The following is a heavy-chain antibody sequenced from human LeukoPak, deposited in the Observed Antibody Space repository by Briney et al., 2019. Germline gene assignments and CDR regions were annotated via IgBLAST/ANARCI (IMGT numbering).Heavy chain of an antibody. J-gene: IGHJ5*02. CDR1: GGSISSYY. D-gene: IGHD6-25*01. Sequence: SETLSLTCTVSGGSISSYYWSWIRQPPGKGLEWIGYIYYSGSTNYNPSLKSRVTISVDTSKNQFSLKLSSVPAADTAVYYCARAAWFDPWGQGTLVTVSS. CDR2: IYYSGST. CDR3: ARAAWFDP. V-gene: IGHV4-59*01.